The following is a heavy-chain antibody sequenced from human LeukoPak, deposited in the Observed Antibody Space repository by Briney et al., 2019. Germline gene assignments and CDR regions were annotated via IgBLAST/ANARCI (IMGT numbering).Heavy chain of an antibody. V-gene: IGHV3-23*01. D-gene: IGHD4/OR15-4a*01. Sequence: PGGSLRLSCAASGFTFSSYAMSWVRQAPGQGLEWVSAISGSGGTTYCADSVKGRFTISRDTSKNTLYLQMNSLRAEDTAVYYCATQVPSDPHFDYWGQGTLVTVSS. CDR1: GFTFSSYA. J-gene: IGHJ4*02. CDR2: ISGSGGTT. CDR3: ATQVPSDPHFDY.